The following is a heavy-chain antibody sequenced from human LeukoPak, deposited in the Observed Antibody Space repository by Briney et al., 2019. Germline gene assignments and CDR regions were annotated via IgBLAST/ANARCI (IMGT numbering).Heavy chain of an antibody. CDR1: GFTFSSYG. V-gene: IGHV3-30*02. D-gene: IGHD5-18*01. Sequence: PGGSLRLSCAASGFTFSSYGMHWVRQAPGKGLEWVAFIRYDGSNKYYADSVKGRFTISRDNSKNTLYLQMNSLRAEDTAVYYCAKGGYGNSYGEGNDYWGQGTLVTVSS. J-gene: IGHJ4*02. CDR3: AKGGYGNSYGEGNDY. CDR2: IRYDGSNK.